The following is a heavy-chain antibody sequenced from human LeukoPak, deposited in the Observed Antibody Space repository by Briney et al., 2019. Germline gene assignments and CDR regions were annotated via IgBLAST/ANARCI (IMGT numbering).Heavy chain of an antibody. V-gene: IGHV1-69*06. CDR1: GGTFSSYA. CDR3: ASGGRGYSYGYPPADYYYYYMDV. CDR2: IIPIFGTA. Sequence: SVKVSCKASGGTFSSYAISWVRQAPGQGLEWMGGIIPIFGTANYAQKFQGRVTITADKSTSTAYMELSSLRSEDTAVYYCASGGRGYSYGYPPADYYYYYMDVWGKGTTVTVSS. D-gene: IGHD5-18*01. J-gene: IGHJ6*03.